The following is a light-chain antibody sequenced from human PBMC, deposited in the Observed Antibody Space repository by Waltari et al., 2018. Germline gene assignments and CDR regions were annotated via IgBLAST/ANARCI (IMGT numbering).Light chain of an antibody. Sequence: DIVMTQTPLSLPVTPGEPASMSCASSQTLLNSDDGFTYLDWFLQKPGQSPRLLIYTLSYRASGVPDRFIGTGSGSNFSLKISRVEAEDVGIYYCMQRLEFPYTFGQGTRL. J-gene: IGKJ2*01. CDR3: MQRLEFPYT. CDR2: TLS. CDR1: QTLLNSDDGFTY. V-gene: IGKV2-40*01.